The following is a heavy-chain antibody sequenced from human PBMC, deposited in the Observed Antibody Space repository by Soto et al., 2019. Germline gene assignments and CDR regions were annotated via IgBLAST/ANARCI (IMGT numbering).Heavy chain of an antibody. CDR1: GFTFSDFA. CDR2: IKSKGENYAT. D-gene: IGHD6-13*01. CDR3: SRLGFSSTRYLLTY. V-gene: IGHV3-73*01. Sequence: PGGSLRLSCAASGFTFSDFAIHWVRLASGKGLEWVGRIKSKGENYATAYAASVKGRFTISRDDSQNTAYLQMDSLKTDDTAVYYCSRLGFSSTRYLLTYWGHGTLVPGSS. J-gene: IGHJ1*01.